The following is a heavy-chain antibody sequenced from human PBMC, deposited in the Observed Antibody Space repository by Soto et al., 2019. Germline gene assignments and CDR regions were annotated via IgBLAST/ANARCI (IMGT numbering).Heavy chain of an antibody. V-gene: IGHV1-18*01. D-gene: IGHD6-19*01. CDR1: GYTFTSYD. Sequence: QLQLVQSGAEVKKPGASVKVSCKASGYTFTSYDINWVRQAPGQGLEWMGWISAYNGNRNYARKLQGRVTMTTDTSTNTAYMELRSLRSDDTAVYYCARVLGIAVAGGLGYWGQGTLVTVSS. CDR3: ARVLGIAVAGGLGY. J-gene: IGHJ4*02. CDR2: ISAYNGNR.